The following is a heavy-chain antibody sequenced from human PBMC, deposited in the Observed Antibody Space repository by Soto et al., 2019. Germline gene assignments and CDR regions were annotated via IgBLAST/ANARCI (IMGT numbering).Heavy chain of an antibody. Sequence: SGPTLVNPTETLTLTCTVSGFSLSTGRMGVSWIRQPPGKALEWLAHIFSDNERSYSTSMQGRLTISKDPSGSQVVLSMTNLDPVDTGTCYCVRMNADSYQFYYAMDVWGQGTTVTVSS. CDR1: GFSLSTGRMG. J-gene: IGHJ6*02. CDR3: VRMNADSYQFYYAMDV. CDR2: IFSDNER. V-gene: IGHV2-26*01. D-gene: IGHD4-17*01.